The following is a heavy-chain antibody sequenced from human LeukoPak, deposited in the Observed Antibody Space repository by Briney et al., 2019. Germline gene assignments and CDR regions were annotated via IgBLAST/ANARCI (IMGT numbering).Heavy chain of an antibody. J-gene: IGHJ4*02. Sequence: PGGSLRLSCAAPGFTFSIYWMHWVRQAPGKGLVWVSRTNSDGSSTSYADSVKGRFTISRDNAKNTLYLQMNSLRAEDTAVYYCAGPSYYYDSNGYLAYWGQGTLVTVSS. CDR1: GFTFSIYW. CDR3: AGPSYYYDSNGYLAY. V-gene: IGHV3-74*01. CDR2: TNSDGSST. D-gene: IGHD3-22*01.